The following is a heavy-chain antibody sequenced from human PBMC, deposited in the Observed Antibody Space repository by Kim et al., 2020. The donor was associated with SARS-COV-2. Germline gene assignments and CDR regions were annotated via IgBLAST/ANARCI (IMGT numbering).Heavy chain of an antibody. D-gene: IGHD3-22*01. CDR3: ARSYDSSGYQPGYFDY. Sequence: GGSLRLSCAASGFTFSSYAMHWVRQAPGKGLEWVAVISYDGSNKYYADSVKGRFTISRDNSKNTLYLQMNSLRAEDTAVYYCARSYDSSGYQPGYFDYWGQGTLVTVSS. J-gene: IGHJ4*02. V-gene: IGHV3-30-3*01. CDR2: ISYDGSNK. CDR1: GFTFSSYA.